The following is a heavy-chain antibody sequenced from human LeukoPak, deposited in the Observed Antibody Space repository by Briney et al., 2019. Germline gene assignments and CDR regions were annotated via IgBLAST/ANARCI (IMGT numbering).Heavy chain of an antibody. CDR2: INHSGST. D-gene: IGHD3-10*01. J-gene: IGHJ4*02. CDR1: GGSFSGYH. Sequence: SETLSLTCGVYGGSFSGYHWSWIRQPPGRGLEWIGEINHSGSTNYSPSLKSRVTMSLDTSKNQFSLTLSSVTAADTAMYYCARRKTYYSSGSTFDYWGQGTLVTVSS. V-gene: IGHV4-34*01. CDR3: ARRKTYYSSGSTFDY.